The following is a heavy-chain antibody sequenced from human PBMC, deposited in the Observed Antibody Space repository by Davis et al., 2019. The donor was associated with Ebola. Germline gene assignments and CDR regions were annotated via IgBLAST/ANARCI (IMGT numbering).Heavy chain of an antibody. CDR2: INHSGST. J-gene: IGHJ4*02. CDR3: ARGEGSSWYGTHFY. D-gene: IGHD6-13*01. CDR1: GGSFSGYY. Sequence: SETLSLTCAVYGGSFSGYYWSWIRQPPGKGLEWIGEINHSGSTNYNLSLKSRVTISVDTSKNQFSLKLSSVTAADTAVYYCARGEGSSWYGTHFYWGQGTLVTVSS. V-gene: IGHV4-34*01.